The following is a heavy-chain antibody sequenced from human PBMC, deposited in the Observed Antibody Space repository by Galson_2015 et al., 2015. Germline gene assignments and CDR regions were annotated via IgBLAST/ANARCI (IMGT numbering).Heavy chain of an antibody. Sequence: SLRLSCAASGFTFSNAWMSWVRQAPGKGLEWVGRIKSKTDGGTTDYAAPVKGRFTISRDDSKNTLYLQMNSLKTEDTAVYYCTTDQYYYDSSGYYSVFDYWGQGTLVTVSS. CDR1: GFTFSNAW. D-gene: IGHD3-22*01. V-gene: IGHV3-15*01. CDR3: TTDQYYYDSSGYYSVFDY. J-gene: IGHJ4*02. CDR2: IKSKTDGGTT.